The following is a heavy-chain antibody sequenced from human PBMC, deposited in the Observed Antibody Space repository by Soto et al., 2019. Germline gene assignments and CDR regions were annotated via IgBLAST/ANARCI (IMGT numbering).Heavy chain of an antibody. CDR1: GGSISSSSYY. D-gene: IGHD6-13*01. Sequence: SETLSLTCTVSGGSISSSSYYWGWIRQPPGKGLEWIGSIYYSGSTYYNPSLKSRVTISVDTSKNQFSLKLSSVTAADTAVYYCARRSSSAQGDYYGMDVWGQGTTVTVSS. J-gene: IGHJ6*02. V-gene: IGHV4-39*01. CDR2: IYYSGST. CDR3: ARRSSSAQGDYYGMDV.